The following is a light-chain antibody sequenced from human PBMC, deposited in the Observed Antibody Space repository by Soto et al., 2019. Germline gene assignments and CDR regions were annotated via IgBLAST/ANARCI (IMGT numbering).Light chain of an antibody. V-gene: IGLV2-11*01. J-gene: IGLJ2*01. CDR2: DVS. Sequence: QSALTQPRSVSGSPGQSVTISCTGTSSDVGGYNYVSWYQQHPGKAPKLMIYDVSKRPSGVPDRFSGSKSGNTASLTISGLQAEDEADYYCCSYAGSYIHVVFGGGNKVTVL. CDR3: CSYAGSYIHVV. CDR1: SSDVGGYNY.